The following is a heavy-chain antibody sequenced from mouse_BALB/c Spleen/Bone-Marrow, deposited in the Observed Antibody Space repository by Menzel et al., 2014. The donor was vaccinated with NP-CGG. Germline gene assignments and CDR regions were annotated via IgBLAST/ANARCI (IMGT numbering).Heavy chain of an antibody. Sequence: QVQLQQSGPELVKVGASVRISCKASGYTFTSYWMHWVKQRPGQGLEWIGEINPSNGRTNYNEKFKSKATLTVDKSSSTAYMQLSSLTSEDSAVYYCARCYYGNYFDYWGQGTTLTVSS. D-gene: IGHD2-1*01. CDR1: GYTFTSYW. CDR2: INPSNGRT. J-gene: IGHJ2*01. V-gene: IGHV1S81*02. CDR3: ARCYYGNYFDY.